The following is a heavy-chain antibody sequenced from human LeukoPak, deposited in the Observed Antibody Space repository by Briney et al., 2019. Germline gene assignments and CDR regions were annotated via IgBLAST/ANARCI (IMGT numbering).Heavy chain of an antibody. J-gene: IGHJ4*02. Sequence: SETLSLTCSVSGDSISNYYWSWIRQSAGKGLEWIGRIYSSGSTSYNPSLKSRVTISVDRSKDQFSLELTSVTAADTAVYYCARRTLYGDYIDYWGQGALVSVSS. D-gene: IGHD4-17*01. V-gene: IGHV4-4*07. CDR2: IYSSGST. CDR1: GDSISNYY. CDR3: ARRTLYGDYIDY.